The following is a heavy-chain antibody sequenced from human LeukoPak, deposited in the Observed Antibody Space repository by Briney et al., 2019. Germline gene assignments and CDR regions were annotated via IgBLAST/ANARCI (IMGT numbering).Heavy chain of an antibody. J-gene: IGHJ4*02. CDR2: IYPGDSDT. CDR1: GYSFTSYW. D-gene: IGHD6-13*01. Sequence: GESLKISCKGSGYSFTSYWIGWVRQLPGKGLEWMVIIYPGDSDTRYSPSFQGQVTTSADKSISTAYLQWSSLKASDTAMYYCARRAAALPFDYWGQGTLVTVSS. V-gene: IGHV5-51*01. CDR3: ARRAAALPFDY.